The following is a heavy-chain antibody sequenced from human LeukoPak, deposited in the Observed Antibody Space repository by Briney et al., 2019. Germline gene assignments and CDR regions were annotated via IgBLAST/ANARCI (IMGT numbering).Heavy chain of an antibody. J-gene: IGHJ4*02. CDR1: GFTFSSYW. D-gene: IGHD2-15*01. CDR3: ARVPFCSGGSCHFDY. V-gene: IGHV3-74*01. Sequence: GGSLRLSCAASGFTFSSYWMHWVRHAPGKGLVWVSRINTDGSSTSYADSVKGRFTISRDNAKNTLYLQMNSLRAEDTAVYYCARVPFCSGGSCHFDYWGQGTLVTVSS. CDR2: INTDGSST.